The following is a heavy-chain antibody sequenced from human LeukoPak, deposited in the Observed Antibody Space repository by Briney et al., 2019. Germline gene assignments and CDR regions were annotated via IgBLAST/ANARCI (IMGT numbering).Heavy chain of an antibody. J-gene: IGHJ5*02. CDR3: ARSYSSGSYYSPFDP. Sequence: SETLSLTCTASGGXISSFYWSWIRQPPGKGLEWIGGMYYTGNTNYNPSLTSRVTISLDTSKSQFSLKLSSVTAADTAVYYCARSYSSGSYYSPFDPWGQETLVTVSS. CDR1: GGXISSFY. D-gene: IGHD3-10*01. V-gene: IGHV4-59*01. CDR2: MYYTGNT.